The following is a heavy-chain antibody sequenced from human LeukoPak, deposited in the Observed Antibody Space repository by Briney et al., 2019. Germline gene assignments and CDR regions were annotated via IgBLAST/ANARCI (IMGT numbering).Heavy chain of an antibody. Sequence: PGRSLRLSCAASGFTFSSYGMHWVRQAPGKGLEWEAVIWYDGSNKYYADSVKGRFTISRDNSKNTLYLQMNSLRAEDTAVYYRVGSGYDYIDYYGMDVWGKGTTVTVSS. D-gene: IGHD5-12*01. CDR2: IWYDGSNK. V-gene: IGHV3-33*01. J-gene: IGHJ6*04. CDR3: VGSGYDYIDYYGMDV. CDR1: GFTFSSYG.